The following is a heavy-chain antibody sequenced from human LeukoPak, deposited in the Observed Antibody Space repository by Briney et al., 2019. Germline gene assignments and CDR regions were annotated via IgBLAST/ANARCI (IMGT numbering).Heavy chain of an antibody. CDR2: IDHTGSA. CDR3: ARGYYFDY. J-gene: IGHJ4*02. Sequence: PSQTLSLNCAVYGESFSGFHWSWIRQPPGKGLEWIGEIDHTGSANYNPSLKGRVTISLDTYKNQFSLELNSVTAADTAVYYCARGYYFDYWGQGGLVTVSS. D-gene: IGHD3-3*01. V-gene: IGHV4-34*01. CDR1: GESFSGFH.